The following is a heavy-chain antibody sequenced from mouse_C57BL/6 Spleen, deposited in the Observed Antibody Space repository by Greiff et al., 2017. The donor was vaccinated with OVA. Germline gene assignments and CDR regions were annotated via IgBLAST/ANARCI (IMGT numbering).Heavy chain of an antibody. CDR3: TGGTVGYYFDD. J-gene: IGHJ2*01. V-gene: IGHV1-15*01. Sequence: QVQLKESGAELVRPGASVTLSCKASGYTFTDYEMHWVKQTPVHGLEWIGAIDPETGGTAYNQKFKGKAILTADKSSSTAYMELRSLTSEDSAVYYCTGGTVGYYFDDWGQGTTLTVSS. CDR1: GYTFTDYE. D-gene: IGHD1-1*01. CDR2: IDPETGGT.